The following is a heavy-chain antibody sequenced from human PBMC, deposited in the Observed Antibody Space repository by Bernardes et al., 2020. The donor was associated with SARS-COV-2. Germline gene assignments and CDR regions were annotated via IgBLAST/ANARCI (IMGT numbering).Heavy chain of an antibody. Sequence: ASVKVSCKASGYTFTGYYMHWVRQAPGQGLEWMGGINPNSGGTNYAQKFQGRVTMTRDTSISTAYMELSRLRSDDTAVYYCAIPPTNYDRYGMDVWGQGTTVTVSS. CDR2: INPNSGGT. V-gene: IGHV1-2*02. CDR1: GYTFTGYY. D-gene: IGHD3-22*01. J-gene: IGHJ6*02. CDR3: AIPPTNYDRYGMDV.